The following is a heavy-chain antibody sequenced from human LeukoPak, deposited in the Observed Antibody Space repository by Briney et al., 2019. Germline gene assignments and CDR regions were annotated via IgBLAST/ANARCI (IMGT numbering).Heavy chain of an antibody. CDR2: ISIDNGNT. V-gene: IGHV1-18*01. J-gene: IGHJ3*02. CDR1: GYIFTSYG. CDR3: ARAQSRTHWDGFDI. D-gene: IGHD5-24*01. Sequence: ASVKVSCRASGYIFTSYGISWARQAPGRGREWMGWISIDNGNTNYVQNLQGRVSMTRDTFTSTVYMELRSLRSDDTAVYYCARAQSRTHWDGFDIWGQGTMVTVPS.